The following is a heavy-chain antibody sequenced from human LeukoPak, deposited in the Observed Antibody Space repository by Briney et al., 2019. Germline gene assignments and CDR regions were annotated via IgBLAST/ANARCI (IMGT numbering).Heavy chain of an antibody. CDR2: IYPGDSDT. J-gene: IGHJ5*02. V-gene: IGHV5-51*01. CDR3: ARLDYDFWSADRGNWFDP. CDR1: GYNFTSYW. Sequence: GESLKISCKGSGYNFTSYWIGWVRQMPGKGLEWMGIIYPGDSDTRYSPSFQGQVTISADKSNSTAYLQWSSLKASDTAMYYCARLDYDFWSADRGNWFDPWGQGTLVTVSS. D-gene: IGHD3-3*01.